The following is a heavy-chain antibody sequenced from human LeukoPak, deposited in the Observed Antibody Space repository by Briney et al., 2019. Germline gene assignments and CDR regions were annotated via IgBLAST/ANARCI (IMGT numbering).Heavy chain of an antibody. CDR1: GYSFTSYW. V-gene: IGHV5-51*01. D-gene: IGHD6-13*01. Sequence: GESLKISCKGSGYSFTSYWIGWVRQMPGKGLEWMGIIYPGDSDTGYSPSFQGQVTISADKSISTAYLQWSSLKASDTAMYYCARQGVAAAGTGSLYYYYYGMDVWGQGTTVTVSS. CDR2: IYPGDSDT. CDR3: ARQGVAAAGTGSLYYYYYGMDV. J-gene: IGHJ6*02.